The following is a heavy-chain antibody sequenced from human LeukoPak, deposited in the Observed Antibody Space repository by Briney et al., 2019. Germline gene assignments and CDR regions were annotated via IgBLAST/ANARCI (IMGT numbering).Heavy chain of an antibody. CDR2: ISSSSSYI. CDR1: GFTFSSYS. CDR3: ARQLYSYGYFDY. Sequence: GGSLRLSCAASGFTFSSYSMNWVRQAPGEGLEWVSSISSSSSYIYYADSVKGRFTISRDNAKNSLYLQMNSLRAEDTAVYYCARQLYSYGYFDYWGQGTLVTVSS. D-gene: IGHD5-18*01. J-gene: IGHJ4*02. V-gene: IGHV3-21*01.